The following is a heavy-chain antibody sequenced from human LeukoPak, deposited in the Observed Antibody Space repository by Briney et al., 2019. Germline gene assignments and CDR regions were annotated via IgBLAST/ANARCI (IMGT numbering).Heavy chain of an antibody. Sequence: GGSLRLSCAASGFTFSIYAMSWVRQAPGKGLEWVSAISGNGGGGTYYADSVKGRFTISRDNSKNTLFLQMNSLRAEDTAVYYRAKGSVYGDFDYWGQGTLVLVSS. J-gene: IGHJ4*02. D-gene: IGHD4-17*01. V-gene: IGHV3-23*01. CDR2: ISGNGGGGT. CDR3: AKGSVYGDFDY. CDR1: GFTFSIYA.